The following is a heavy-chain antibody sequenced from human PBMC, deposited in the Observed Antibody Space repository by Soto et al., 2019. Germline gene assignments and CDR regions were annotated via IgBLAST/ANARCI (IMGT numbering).Heavy chain of an antibody. Sequence: GGSLRLSCAASGFTFSSYGMHWVRQAPGKGLEWVAVIWYDGSNKYYADSVKGRFTISRDNSKNTLYLQMNSLRAEDTAVYYCAREGEVAARPGAFDIWGQGTMVTVSS. V-gene: IGHV3-33*08. CDR3: AREGEVAARPGAFDI. CDR2: IWYDGSNK. J-gene: IGHJ3*02. CDR1: GFTFSSYG. D-gene: IGHD6-6*01.